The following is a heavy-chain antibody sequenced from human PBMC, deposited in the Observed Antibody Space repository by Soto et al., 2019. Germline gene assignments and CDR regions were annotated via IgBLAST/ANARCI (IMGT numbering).Heavy chain of an antibody. CDR3: ARGYGSSPNMELRFGMDV. V-gene: IGHV1-2*02. CDR1: GYILTGYS. D-gene: IGHD5-18*01. CDR2: IVPNSGAT. Sequence: QVYLVQSGAEVRRPGASVKVSCTAFGYILTGYSLHWVRQAPGQGLEWMGWIVPNSGATNSAEKFHGRVSMTRDTSISAAYLELSSLRSDDTAVYYCARGYGSSPNMELRFGMDVWGQGTTISVSS. J-gene: IGHJ6*02.